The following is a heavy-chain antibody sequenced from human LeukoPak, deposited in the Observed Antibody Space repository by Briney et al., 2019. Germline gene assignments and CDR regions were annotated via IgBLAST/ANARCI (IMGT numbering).Heavy chain of an antibody. Sequence: GGSLRLSCAASGFTLSNYWVHWVRQAPGKGLVWVSRINRDGSTTNHADSVKGRFTVSRDNAKNTLNLQMNSLRAEDTAVYYCARDKKSGESSEIDYWGQGTLVTVSS. J-gene: IGHJ4*02. CDR2: INRDGSTT. CDR3: ARDKKSGESSEIDY. CDR1: GFTLSNYW. V-gene: IGHV3-74*01. D-gene: IGHD3-10*01.